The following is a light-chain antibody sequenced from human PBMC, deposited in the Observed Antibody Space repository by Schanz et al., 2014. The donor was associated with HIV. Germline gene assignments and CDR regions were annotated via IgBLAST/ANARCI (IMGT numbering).Light chain of an antibody. V-gene: IGLV2-8*01. CDR2: EVS. Sequence: QSALTQPPSASGSPGQSVTISCTGTSSDVGDYNYVSWYQQHPGKAPKIMIFEVSKRPSGVPDRFSGSKSGNTASLTISGLQAEDEADYYCCSYAGSYTVVFGGGTKVTVL. CDR3: CSYAGSYTVV. J-gene: IGLJ2*01. CDR1: SSDVGDYNY.